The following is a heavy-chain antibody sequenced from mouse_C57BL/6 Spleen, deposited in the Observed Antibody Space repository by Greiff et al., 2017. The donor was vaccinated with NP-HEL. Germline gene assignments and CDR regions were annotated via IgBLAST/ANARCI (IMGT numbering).Heavy chain of an antibody. Sequence: QVQLQQSGAELAKPGASVKLSCKASGYTFTSYWMHWVKQRPGQGLEWIGYINPSSGYTKSNQKFKDKATLTADKSSSTAYMQLSSLTYEDSAVYYCARTATTVVEAFAYWGQGTLVTVSA. CDR3: ARTATTVVEAFAY. CDR2: INPSSGYT. D-gene: IGHD1-1*01. CDR1: GYTFTSYW. J-gene: IGHJ3*01. V-gene: IGHV1-7*01.